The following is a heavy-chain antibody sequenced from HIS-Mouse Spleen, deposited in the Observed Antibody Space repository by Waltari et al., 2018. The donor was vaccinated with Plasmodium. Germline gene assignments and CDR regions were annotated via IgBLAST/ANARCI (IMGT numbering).Heavy chain of an antibody. D-gene: IGHD1-26*01. CDR2: ISYDGRNK. J-gene: IGHJ4*02. CDR1: GFPFITYA. Sequence: QVQLVESGGGVVQPGRSLRLSCAASGFPFITYALHWVRQAPGKGLEWVAVISYDGRNKYYADSVKGRFTISRDNSKNTLYLQMNSLRAEDTAVYYCARGSRGLYSGSYFDYWGQGTLVTVSS. CDR3: ARGSRGLYSGSYFDY. V-gene: IGHV3-30*04.